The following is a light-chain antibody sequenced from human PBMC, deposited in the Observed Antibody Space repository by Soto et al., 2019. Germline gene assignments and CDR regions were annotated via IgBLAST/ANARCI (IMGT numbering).Light chain of an antibody. J-gene: IGKJ2*01. Sequence: EIVMTQSPATLSVSPGERATLSCRASQSVSSNLAWYQQKPGQAPRLLIYGASTRATGIPARFSGSGSGTEFTLTISSLQSEDCALYYCQQYNNWPPYTFGQGTKLEI. CDR2: GAS. CDR1: QSVSSN. CDR3: QQYNNWPPYT. V-gene: IGKV3-15*01.